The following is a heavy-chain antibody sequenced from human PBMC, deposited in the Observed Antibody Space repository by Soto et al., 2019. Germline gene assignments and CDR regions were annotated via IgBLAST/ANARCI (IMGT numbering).Heavy chain of an antibody. CDR2: IYYSGST. Sequence: PSETLSLTCIVSGGSISNYYWSWIRQPPGKGLEWIGYIYYSGSTNYTPSLTSRVTISVYTSKNQFSLKLSSVTAADTAVYYCARHRYSYGVYYFDYWGQGTLVTVS. CDR3: ARHRYSYGVYYFDY. D-gene: IGHD5-18*01. CDR1: GGSISNYY. V-gene: IGHV4-59*08. J-gene: IGHJ4*02.